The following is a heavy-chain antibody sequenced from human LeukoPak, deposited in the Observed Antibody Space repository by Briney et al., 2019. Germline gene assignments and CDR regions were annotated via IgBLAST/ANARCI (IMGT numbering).Heavy chain of an antibody. CDR3: ARNARYNWFDP. J-gene: IGHJ5*02. V-gene: IGHV4-59*01. CDR1: GGSISSNY. CDR2: ISHSGCS. Sequence: SSETLSLTCTVSGGSISSNYWSWIRQPPGKGLEWIGYISHSGCSNYSPSLKSRVTISVDTSKNQFSLILSSVTAADTAVYYCARNARYNWFDPWGQGTLVTVSS. D-gene: IGHD3-9*01.